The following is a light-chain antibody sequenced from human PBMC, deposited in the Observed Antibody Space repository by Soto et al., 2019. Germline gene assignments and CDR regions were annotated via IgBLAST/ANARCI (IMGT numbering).Light chain of an antibody. Sequence: DIQMTQSPSTLSASLGDRVTITCRASQSISSWLAWYQQKPGKAPKLLIYDASSLESGVPSRFSGSGSGTELTLTISSLQPDDFATYYCQQYNSYPITFGQGTRLEIK. V-gene: IGKV1-5*01. J-gene: IGKJ5*01. CDR1: QSISSW. CDR2: DAS. CDR3: QQYNSYPIT.